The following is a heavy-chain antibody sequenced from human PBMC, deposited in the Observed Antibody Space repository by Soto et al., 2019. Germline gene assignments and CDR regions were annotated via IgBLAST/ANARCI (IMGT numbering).Heavy chain of an antibody. CDR2: ISSSSSYI. V-gene: IGHV3-21*01. CDR1: GFTFSSYS. Sequence: GGSLRLSCAASGFTFSSYSMNWVRQAPGKGLEWVSSISSSSSYIYYADSVKGRFTISRDNAKNSLYLQMNSLRAEDTALYYCARGGQLLRYYYYYGMDVWGQGTTVTVSS. CDR3: ARGGQLLRYYYYYGMDV. J-gene: IGHJ6*02. D-gene: IGHD6-13*01.